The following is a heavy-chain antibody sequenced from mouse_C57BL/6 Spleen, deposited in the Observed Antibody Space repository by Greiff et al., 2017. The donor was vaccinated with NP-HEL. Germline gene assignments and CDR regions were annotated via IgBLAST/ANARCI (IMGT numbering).Heavy chain of an antibody. V-gene: IGHV5-9-1*02. Sequence: EVKLMESGEGLVKPGGSLKLSCAASGFTFSSYAMSWVRQTPEKRLEWVAYISSGGDYIYYADTVKGRFTISRDNARNTLYLQMSSLKSEDTAMYYCTRVRYYYGSEDFDVWGTGTTVTVSS. CDR1: GFTFSSYA. D-gene: IGHD1-1*01. J-gene: IGHJ1*03. CDR2: ISSGGDYI. CDR3: TRVRYYYGSEDFDV.